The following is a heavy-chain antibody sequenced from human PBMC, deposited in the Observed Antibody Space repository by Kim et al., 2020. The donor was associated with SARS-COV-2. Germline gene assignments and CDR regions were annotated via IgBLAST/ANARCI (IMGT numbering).Heavy chain of an antibody. V-gene: IGHV3-13*01. Sequence: TYYPGSAKGRFTISRENAKNSLYLQMTSLRAGDTAVYYCARGRHYYGMDVWGQGTTFTVSS. CDR2: T. CDR3: ARGRHYYGMDV. J-gene: IGHJ6*02.